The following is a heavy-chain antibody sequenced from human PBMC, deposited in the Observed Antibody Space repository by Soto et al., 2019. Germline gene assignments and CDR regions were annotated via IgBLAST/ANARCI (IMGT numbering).Heavy chain of an antibody. CDR3: AKNGLNPDYYIDY. J-gene: IGHJ4*02. D-gene: IGHD3-3*01. V-gene: IGHV3-30-3*02. CDR1: GFTFSSYA. Sequence: PGGSLRLSCAASGFTFSSYAMHWVRQAPGKGLEWVAVISYDGSNKYYADSVKGRFTISRDNSKNTLYLQMNSLGAEDTAVYYCAKNGLNPDYYIDYWGQGTLVTVSS. CDR2: ISYDGSNK.